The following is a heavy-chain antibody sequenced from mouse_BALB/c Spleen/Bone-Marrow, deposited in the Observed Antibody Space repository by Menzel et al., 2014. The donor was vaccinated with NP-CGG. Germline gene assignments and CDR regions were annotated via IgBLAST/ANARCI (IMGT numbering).Heavy chain of an antibody. CDR2: INPDSSTI. D-gene: IGHD1-2*01. J-gene: IGHJ3*01. CDR3: ARMHYYGYVAY. CDR1: GFDFSRYW. Sequence: EVKVVESGGGLVQPGGSLKLSCAASGFDFSRYWMSWVRQAPGKGLEWIGEINPDSSTINYTPSLKDKFIISRDNAKNTLYLQMSRVRSEDTALYYCARMHYYGYVAYGGQGTLVTVSA. V-gene: IGHV4-1*02.